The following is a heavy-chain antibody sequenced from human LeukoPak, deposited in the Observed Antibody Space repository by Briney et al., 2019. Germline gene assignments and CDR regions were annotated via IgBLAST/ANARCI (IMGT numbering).Heavy chain of an antibody. Sequence: PSETLSLTWAVYGGSFSGYYWSWIRQPPGKGLEWIGEINHSGSTNYNPSLKSRVTISVDTSKNQFSLKLSSVTAADTAVYYCAGSSSWYPGSYWGQGTLVTVSS. CDR3: AGSSSWYPGSY. D-gene: IGHD6-13*01. J-gene: IGHJ4*02. V-gene: IGHV4-34*01. CDR2: INHSGST. CDR1: GGSFSGYY.